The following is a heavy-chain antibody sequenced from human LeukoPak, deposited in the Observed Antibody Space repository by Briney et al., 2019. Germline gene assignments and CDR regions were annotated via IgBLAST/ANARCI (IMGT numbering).Heavy chain of an antibody. CDR2: IIPIFGTA. CDR1: GGTFSSYA. J-gene: IGHJ4*02. Sequence: SVKVSCKASGGTFSSYAISWVRQAPGQGLEWMGGIIPIFGTANYTQKFQGRVTITADESTSTAYMELSSLRSEDTAVYYCARAMGYAAAGYFDYWGQGTLVTVSS. CDR3: ARAMGYAAAGYFDY. V-gene: IGHV1-69*01. D-gene: IGHD2-2*01.